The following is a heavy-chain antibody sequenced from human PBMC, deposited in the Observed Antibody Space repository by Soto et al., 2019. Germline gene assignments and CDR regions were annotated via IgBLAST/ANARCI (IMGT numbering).Heavy chain of an antibody. J-gene: IGHJ4*02. V-gene: IGHV3-30*18. Sequence: QVQLVESGGGVVQPGRSLRLSCAASGFTFSSYGMHWVRQAPGKGLEWVAVISYDGSNKYYADSVKGRFTISRDNSKNTLYLQMHSLRAEDTAVYYCAKGRPTKQNRLAADFDYWGQGTLVTVSS. CDR1: GFTFSSYG. CDR2: ISYDGSNK. D-gene: IGHD2-15*01. CDR3: AKGRPTKQNRLAADFDY.